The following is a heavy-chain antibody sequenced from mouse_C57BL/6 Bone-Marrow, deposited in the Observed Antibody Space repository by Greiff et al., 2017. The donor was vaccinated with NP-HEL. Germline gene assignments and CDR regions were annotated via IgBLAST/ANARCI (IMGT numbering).Heavy chain of an antibody. CDR3: ARVLGPYYYGSSPFAY. CDR1: GFTFSDYY. J-gene: IGHJ3*01. CDR2: ISNGGGST. D-gene: IGHD1-1*01. V-gene: IGHV5-12*01. Sequence: EVNVVESGGGLVQPGGSLKLSCAASGFTFSDYYMYWVRQTPEKRLEWVAYISNGGGSTYYPDTVKGRFTISRDNAKNTLYLQMSRLKSEDTAMYYCARVLGPYYYGSSPFAYWGQGTLVTVSA.